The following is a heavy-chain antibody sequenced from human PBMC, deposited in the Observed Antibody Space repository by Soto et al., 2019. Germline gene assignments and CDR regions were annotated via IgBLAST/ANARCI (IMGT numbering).Heavy chain of an antibody. CDR2: ISSSSSYI. J-gene: IGHJ3*02. Sequence: GGSLRLSCAASGFTFSSYSMNWVRQAPGKGLEWVSSISSSSSYIYYADSVKGRFTISRDNAKNSLYLQMNSLRAEDTAVYYCAREWELLGAFDIWGQGTMVTV. V-gene: IGHV3-21*01. CDR3: AREWELLGAFDI. D-gene: IGHD1-26*01. CDR1: GFTFSSYS.